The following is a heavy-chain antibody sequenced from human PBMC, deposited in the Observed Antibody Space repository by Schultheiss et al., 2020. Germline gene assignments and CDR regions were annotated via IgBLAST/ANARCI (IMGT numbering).Heavy chain of an antibody. D-gene: IGHD3-3*01. V-gene: IGHV4-59*12. CDR2: IYYSGST. CDR3: ARTSGVARDDAFDI. Sequence: SETLSLTCTVFGGSISSSYWSWIRQPPGKGLEWIGYIYYSGSTNYNPSLKSRVTISVDTSKNQFSLKLSSVTAADTAVYYCARTSGVARDDAFDIWGQGTMVTVSS. J-gene: IGHJ3*02. CDR1: GGSISSSY.